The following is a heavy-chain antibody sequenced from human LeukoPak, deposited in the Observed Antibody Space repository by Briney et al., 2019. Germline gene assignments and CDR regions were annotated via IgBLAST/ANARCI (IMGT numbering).Heavy chain of an antibody. CDR2: INPSGGST. CDR3: ARDPGIAAAGQN. J-gene: IGHJ4*02. D-gene: IGHD6-13*01. Sequence: ASVKVSCKTSEYTFTSYYIHWVRQAPGQGLEWMGIINPSGGSTSYAQKFQGRVTMTRNTSISTAYMELSSLRSEDTAVYYCARDPGIAAAGQNWGQGTLVTVSS. CDR1: EYTFTSYY. V-gene: IGHV1-46*01.